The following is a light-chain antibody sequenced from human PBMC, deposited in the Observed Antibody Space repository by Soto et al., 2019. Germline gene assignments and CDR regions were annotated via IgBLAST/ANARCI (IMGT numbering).Light chain of an antibody. CDR1: STDVGRYNY. Sequence: SALTQPASVSGSPGQSITISCTGTSTDVGRYNYVSWYQQHPGKAPKLIIYEVSNRPSGVSNRFSGSKSGNTASLTISGLQAEDEADYYCSSYTPSSTLFGGGTKATVL. V-gene: IGLV2-14*01. J-gene: IGLJ2*01. CDR2: EVS. CDR3: SSYTPSSTL.